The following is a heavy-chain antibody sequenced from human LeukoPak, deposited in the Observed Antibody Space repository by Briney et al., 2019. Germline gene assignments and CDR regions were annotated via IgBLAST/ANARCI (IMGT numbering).Heavy chain of an antibody. CDR3: ARVKRPGYFDY. D-gene: IGHD6-6*01. CDR2: INSDGSST. J-gene: IGHJ4*02. CDR1: GFIFSDSW. Sequence: PGGSLRLSCVASGFIFSDSWMHWVRQAPGKGLVWVSRINSDGSSTSYADSVRGRFTISRDNAKNTLYLQMNSLRAEDTAVYYCARVKRPGYFDYWGQGTLVTVSS. V-gene: IGHV3-74*01.